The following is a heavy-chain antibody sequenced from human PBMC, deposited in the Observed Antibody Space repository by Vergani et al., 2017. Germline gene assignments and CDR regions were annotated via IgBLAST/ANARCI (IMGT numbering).Heavy chain of an antibody. CDR2: NYTSGST. V-gene: IGHV4-61*02. CDR3: GGERSSPSTSYYYYMDV. D-gene: IGHD6-13*01. Sequence: QVQLQESGPGLVKPSQTLSLTCTVSGGSLSSGRYYWSRLRQPAGKGLDWMRRNYTSGSTNHNLSLKRRVTISVDTTKNQFSLKQSSVTAADTAVYYCGGERSSPSTSYYYYMDVWGKGTTAPVSS. J-gene: IGHJ6*03. CDR1: GGSLSSGRYY.